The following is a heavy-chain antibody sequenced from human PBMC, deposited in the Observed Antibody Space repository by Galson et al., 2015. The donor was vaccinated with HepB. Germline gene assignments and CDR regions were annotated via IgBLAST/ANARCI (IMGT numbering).Heavy chain of an antibody. CDR3: ASVTAATGWYFDL. J-gene: IGHJ2*01. V-gene: IGHV3-48*02. CDR1: GFTFSDYS. CDR2: ISSSSNSI. D-gene: IGHD1-7*01. Sequence: LRLSCAASGFTFSDYSINWVRQAPGKGPEWVSYISSSSNSIYYADSVKGRFTISRDNAQNSLYLQMNSLRDEDTAVYFCASVTAATGWYFDLWGRGTLVTVSS.